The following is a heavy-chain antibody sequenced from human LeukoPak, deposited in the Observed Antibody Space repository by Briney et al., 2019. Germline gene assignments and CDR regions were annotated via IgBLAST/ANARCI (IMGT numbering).Heavy chain of an antibody. D-gene: IGHD7-27*01. CDR1: GGSISNDNW. CDR2: IYSGGST. CDR3: ANGGQLGVGGYFDY. V-gene: IGHV3-66*01. J-gene: IGHJ4*02. Sequence: PSETLSLTCAVSGGSISNDNWWSWVRQAPGKGLEWVSLIYSGGSTYYADSVKGRFTISRDNSRNTLYLQMNSLRVEDTAVYYCANGGQLGVGGYFDYWGQGTLVTVSS.